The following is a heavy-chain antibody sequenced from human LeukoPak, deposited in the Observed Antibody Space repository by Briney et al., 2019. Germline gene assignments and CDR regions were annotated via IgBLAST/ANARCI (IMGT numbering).Heavy chain of an antibody. CDR3: AKVSPLLWFGELSPYFDY. J-gene: IGHJ4*02. Sequence: GGTLRLSCAASGFTFSSYGMSWVRQAPGKGLEWVSAISGSGGSTYYADSVKGRFTISRDNSKNTLYLQMNSLRAEDTAVYYCAKVSPLLWFGELSPYFDYWGQGTLVTVSS. D-gene: IGHD3-10*01. CDR1: GFTFSSYG. CDR2: ISGSGGST. V-gene: IGHV3-23*01.